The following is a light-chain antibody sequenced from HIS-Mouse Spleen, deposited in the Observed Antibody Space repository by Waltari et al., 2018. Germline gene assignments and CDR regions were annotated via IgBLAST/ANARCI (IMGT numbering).Light chain of an antibody. CDR3: YSTDSSGNHRV. J-gene: IGLJ2*01. CDR1: ALPKKY. V-gene: IGLV3-10*01. CDR2: EDS. Sequence: SYELTQPPSVSVSPGQTARITCSGDALPKKYAYWYQQKSGQAPVLDIYEDSKRPSGIPARVSGSSSGTMDTLTISGAQVEDEADYYCYSTDSSGNHRVFGGGTKLTVL.